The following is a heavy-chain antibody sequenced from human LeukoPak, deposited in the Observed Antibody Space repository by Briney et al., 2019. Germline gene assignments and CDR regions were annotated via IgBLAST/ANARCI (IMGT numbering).Heavy chain of an antibody. Sequence: SVKVSCKASGGTFSSYAISWVRQAPGQGRAWMGGIIPIFGTANYAQKFQGRVTITTDESTSTAYMELSSLRSEDTAVYYCAITYSSSCSSGIDPWGQGTLVTVSS. V-gene: IGHV1-69*05. CDR1: GGTFSSYA. D-gene: IGHD6-13*01. J-gene: IGHJ5*02. CDR3: AITYSSSCSSGIDP. CDR2: IIPIFGTA.